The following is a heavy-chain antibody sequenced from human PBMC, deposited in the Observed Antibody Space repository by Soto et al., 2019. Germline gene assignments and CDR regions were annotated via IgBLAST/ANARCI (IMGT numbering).Heavy chain of an antibody. Sequence: XSMNWVRQAPGKGLERVSYISSSSSTIYYADFVKGRFTISCYIAKNLLYLQMNCLRDEDTAVYYCLSAVVDCTNGVCYHMDVWGKGTTVTVSS. D-gene: IGHD2-8*01. CDR3: LSAVVDCTNGVCYHMDV. V-gene: IGHV3-48*02. J-gene: IGHJ6*03. CDR2: ISSSSSTI. CDR1: XS.